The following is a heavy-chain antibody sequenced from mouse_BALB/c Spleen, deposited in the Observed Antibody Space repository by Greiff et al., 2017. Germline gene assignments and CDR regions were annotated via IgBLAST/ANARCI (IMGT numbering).Heavy chain of an antibody. CDR3: ARPYYYGSRGDAMDY. V-gene: IGHV1-12*01. Sequence: QVQLQQPGAELVKPGASVKMSCKASGYTFTSYNMHWVKQTPGQGLEWIGAIYPGNGDTSYNQKFKGKATLTADKSSSTAYMQLSSLTSEDSAVYYCARPYYYGSRGDAMDYWGQGTSVTVSS. D-gene: IGHD1-1*01. CDR2: IYPGNGDT. CDR1: GYTFTSYN. J-gene: IGHJ4*01.